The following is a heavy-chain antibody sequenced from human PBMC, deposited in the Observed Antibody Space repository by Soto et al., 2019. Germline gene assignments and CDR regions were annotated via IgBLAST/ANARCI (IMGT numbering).Heavy chain of an antibody. CDR1: GGSISSGGYY. CDR2: IYYSGSC. CDR3: ARVKSVLRFLEWEYSFDY. D-gene: IGHD3-3*01. Sequence: QVQLQESGPGLVKPSQTLSLTCTVSGGSISSGGYYWCWIRQHPWKGLGWIGYIYYSGSCYYNPSLKSRVTISVDTSKNQLSLKLSSVTEADTAVYYCARVKSVLRFLEWEYSFDYWGQGTLVTVSS. J-gene: IGHJ4*02. V-gene: IGHV4-31*03.